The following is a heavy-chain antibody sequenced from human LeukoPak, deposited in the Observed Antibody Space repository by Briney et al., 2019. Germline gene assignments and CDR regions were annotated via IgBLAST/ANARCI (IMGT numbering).Heavy chain of an antibody. Sequence: GASVKVSCKASGYTFTSYGISWVRQAPGQGLEWMGWISAYNGNTNYAQKLQGRVTMTTDTSTSTAYMELRSLRSGDTAVYFCARGPYPSIAGAVDDAFDIWGPGTMVTVSS. J-gene: IGHJ3*02. CDR3: ARGPYPSIAGAVDDAFDI. D-gene: IGHD6-13*01. V-gene: IGHV1-18*01. CDR1: GYTFTSYG. CDR2: ISAYNGNT.